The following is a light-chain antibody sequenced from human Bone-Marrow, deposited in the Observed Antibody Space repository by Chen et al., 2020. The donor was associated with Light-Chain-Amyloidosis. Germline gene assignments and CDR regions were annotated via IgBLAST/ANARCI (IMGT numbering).Light chain of an antibody. V-gene: IGLV2-14*01. CDR3: SSYTITNTLV. CDR1: SSDVGGDNH. Sequence: QSALTQPASVSGSPGQSTTISCTGTSSDVGGDNHVSWYQQHPDKAPKLMIYEVTNRPSWVPDRFPGSKSDNTASLTISGLQTEDEADYFCSSYTITNTLVFGSGTRVTVL. J-gene: IGLJ1*01. CDR2: EVT.